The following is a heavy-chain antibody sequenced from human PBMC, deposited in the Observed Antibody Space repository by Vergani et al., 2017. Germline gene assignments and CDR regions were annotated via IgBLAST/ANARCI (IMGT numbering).Heavy chain of an antibody. CDR3: ARDDRCGLALDI. J-gene: IGHJ3*02. CDR2: IYTSGGT. V-gene: IGHV4-61*02. CDR1: GGSISSGTYY. D-gene: IGHD2-21*01. Sequence: QVQLQESGPGLVKPSQTLSLTCTVSGGSISSGTYYWSWIRQPAGKGLEWIGRIYTSGGTNYNPSLKSRLTMSVDTSRNQFSLKLNSVAAADTAVYYCARDDRCGLALDIWGQGTMVTVSP.